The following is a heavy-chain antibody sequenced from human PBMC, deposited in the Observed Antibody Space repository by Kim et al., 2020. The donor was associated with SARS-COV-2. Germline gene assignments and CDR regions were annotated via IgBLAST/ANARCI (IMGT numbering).Heavy chain of an antibody. CDR2: ISYDGSNK. CDR3: ARDSWLRRRGVTYYY. CDR1: GFTFSSCA. J-gene: IGHJ6*01. V-gene: IGHV3-30-3*01. D-gene: IGHD3-10*01. Sequence: GGSLRLSCAASGFTFSSCAIHWVRQAPGKGLEWVAVISYDGSNKNYADSVKGRFTISRDNSKNTLYLQMNSLRAEDTALYYCARDSWLRRRGVTYYY.